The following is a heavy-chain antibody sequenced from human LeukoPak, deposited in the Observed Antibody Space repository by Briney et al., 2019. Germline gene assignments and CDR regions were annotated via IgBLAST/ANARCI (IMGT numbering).Heavy chain of an antibody. Sequence: GSLRLSCAASGFTFSSYAMSWVRQAPGKGLEWVSGISGSGGSTYYADSVKGRFTISRDNSKNTLYLQMNSLRADDTAVYYCAKAKGITMVRGTDYWGQGTLVTVSS. J-gene: IGHJ4*02. V-gene: IGHV3-23*01. D-gene: IGHD3-10*01. CDR2: ISGSGGST. CDR1: GFTFSSYA. CDR3: AKAKGITMVRGTDY.